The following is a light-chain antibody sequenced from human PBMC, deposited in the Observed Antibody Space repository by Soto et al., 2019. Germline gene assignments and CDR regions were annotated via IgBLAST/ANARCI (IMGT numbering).Light chain of an antibody. V-gene: IGLV2-8*01. Sequence: QSVLTQPPSASGSPGQSVTFSCTGTSSDVGGYNYVSWYQQHPGKAPKFLIFEVSRRPSGVPDRFSGSKSGNTASLTVSGLQADDEADYYCSSYAGSNNPVIFGGGTKVTVL. CDR1: SSDVGGYNY. CDR2: EVS. CDR3: SSYAGSNNPVI. J-gene: IGLJ2*01.